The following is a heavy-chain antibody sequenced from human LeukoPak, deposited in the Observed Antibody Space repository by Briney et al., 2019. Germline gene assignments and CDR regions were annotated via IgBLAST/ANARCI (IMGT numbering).Heavy chain of an antibody. Sequence: SETLSLTCTVSGCSLSSSSYYWGWIRQPPGKGLECIGSIYYSGSTYYNPSLESRVTISVDTSKNQFSLKLSSVTAADTAVYYCARLIDYYDSSGYYDQDAFDIWGQGTMVTVSS. D-gene: IGHD3-22*01. CDR2: IYYSGST. V-gene: IGHV4-39*01. CDR3: ARLIDYYDSSGYYDQDAFDI. J-gene: IGHJ3*02. CDR1: GCSLSSSSYY.